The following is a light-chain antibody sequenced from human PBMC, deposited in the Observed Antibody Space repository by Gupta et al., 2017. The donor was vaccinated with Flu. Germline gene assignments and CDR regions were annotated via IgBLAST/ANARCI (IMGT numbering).Light chain of an antibody. Sequence: DIQMAQSPSSLSASLGDRVTITCRADQTISNYLSWYQQKPGKAPRLLISSASHLESGVPSRFRGSGSGTNFSLTIDRLQPDDFATYYCRQGVKTPLTFGHGTNVHIK. CDR2: SAS. CDR3: RQGVKTPLT. CDR1: QTISNY. V-gene: IGKV1-39*01. J-gene: IGKJ3*01.